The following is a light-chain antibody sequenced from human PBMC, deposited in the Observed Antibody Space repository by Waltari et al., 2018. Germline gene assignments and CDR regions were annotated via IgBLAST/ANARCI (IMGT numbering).Light chain of an antibody. CDR2: AAS. Sequence: DIQMTQSPSSVSASVGDRVTITCRASQGISSWLAWYQRKPGKAPKLLIYAASSLQIGVPSRFGGSGSGTAFTLTISSLQPEDFATYYCQQANSFPPTFGQGTKVEIK. CDR3: QQANSFPPT. V-gene: IGKV1-12*01. CDR1: QGISSW. J-gene: IGKJ1*01.